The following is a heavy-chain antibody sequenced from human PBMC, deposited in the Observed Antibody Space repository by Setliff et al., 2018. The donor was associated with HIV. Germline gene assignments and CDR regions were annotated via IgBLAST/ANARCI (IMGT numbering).Heavy chain of an antibody. CDR3: ARPGLGYSYGGKIDP. D-gene: IGHD5-18*01. J-gene: IGHJ5*02. Sequence: SVKVSCKASGGTFSSYAISWVRQAPGQGLEWMGGIIPIFGTANYAQKFQGRVTITADESTSTAYMELSSLRSEDTAVYYCARPGLGYSYGGKIDPWGQGTLVTVSS. CDR1: GGTFSSYA. V-gene: IGHV1-69*13. CDR2: IIPIFGTA.